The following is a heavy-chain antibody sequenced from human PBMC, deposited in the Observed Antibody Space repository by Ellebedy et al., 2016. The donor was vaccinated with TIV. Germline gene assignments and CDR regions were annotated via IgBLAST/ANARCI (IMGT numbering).Heavy chain of an antibody. D-gene: IGHD2-2*01. CDR3: ARDDLYCSSTSCPDY. CDR2: ISSSGSTI. V-gene: IGHV3-48*01. J-gene: IGHJ4*02. CDR1: GFTFSSYS. Sequence: GESLKISXAASGFTFSSYSMNWVRQAPGKGLEWVSYISSSGSTIYYADSVEGRFTISRDNAKNSLYLQMNSLRAEDTAVYYCARDDLYCSSTSCPDYWGQGTLVTVSS.